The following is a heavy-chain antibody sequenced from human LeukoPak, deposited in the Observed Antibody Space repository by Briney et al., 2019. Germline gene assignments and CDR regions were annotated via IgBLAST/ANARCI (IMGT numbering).Heavy chain of an antibody. V-gene: IGHV3-7*01. CDR2: IKKEGSER. CDR3: ARDLAGPPQEAFDI. CDR1: GFSINNYW. Sequence: GGSLRLSCAASGFSINNYWMNWVRQAPGKGLEWVARIKKEGSERYYVDSVKGRFTISRDNTKNSLYLQMNTLRAEDTAVYYCARDLAGPPQEAFDIWGQGTMVTVSS. J-gene: IGHJ3*02.